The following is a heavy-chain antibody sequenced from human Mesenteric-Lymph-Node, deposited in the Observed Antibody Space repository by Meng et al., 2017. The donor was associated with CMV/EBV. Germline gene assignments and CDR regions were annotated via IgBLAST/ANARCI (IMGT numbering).Heavy chain of an antibody. CDR3: ARALSGSYYSGMDV. Sequence: GESLKISCAASGFSVSNHYMTWVRQAPGKGLEWASVIYSGGTTYYADSVKGRFTISRDNSKNTVYLQMNSLRGEDTAVYYCARALSGSYYSGMDVWGQGTTVTVSS. J-gene: IGHJ6*02. D-gene: IGHD1-26*01. CDR1: GFSVSNHY. V-gene: IGHV3-53*01. CDR2: IYSGGTT.